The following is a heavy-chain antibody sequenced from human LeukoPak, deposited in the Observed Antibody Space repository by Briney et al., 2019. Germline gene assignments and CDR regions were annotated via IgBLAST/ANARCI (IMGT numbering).Heavy chain of an antibody. CDR2: IYTSGST. CDR3: ARGRGGNSAREPHPFDY. D-gene: IGHD4-23*01. Sequence: SETLSLTCTVSGGSISSGSYYWSWIRQPAGKGLEWIGRIYTSGSTNYNPSLKSRVTISVDTSKNQFSLKLSSVTAADTAAYYCARGRGGNSAREPHPFDYWGQGTLVTVSS. V-gene: IGHV4-61*02. CDR1: GGSISSGSYY. J-gene: IGHJ4*02.